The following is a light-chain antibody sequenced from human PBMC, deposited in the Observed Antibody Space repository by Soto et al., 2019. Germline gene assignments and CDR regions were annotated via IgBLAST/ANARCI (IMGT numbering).Light chain of an antibody. CDR1: QSISNW. Sequence: DIQMTQSPSTLSASVGEGVTITCRASQSISNWLAWYQQKQGKAPKLLIFKASNLESGVPSRFSGRGSGTDFTLTISSLQPDDFATYYCQQYHSYPVMFGQGTKVEV. CDR3: QQYHSYPVM. CDR2: KAS. V-gene: IGKV1-5*03. J-gene: IGKJ1*01.